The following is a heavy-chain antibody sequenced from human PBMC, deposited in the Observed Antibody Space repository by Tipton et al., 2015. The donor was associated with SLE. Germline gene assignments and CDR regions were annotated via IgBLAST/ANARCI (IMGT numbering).Heavy chain of an antibody. CDR2: ISYDGSYT. D-gene: IGHD1-26*01. CDR1: GFTFSSHA. CDR3: ARGVAGGTVGSPDY. V-gene: IGHV3-30*04. J-gene: IGHJ4*02. Sequence: QLVQSGGGVVQPGRSLRLSCAASGFTFSSHAMHWVRQAPGKGLEWVAAISYDGSYTPYADSVKGRFTISRDNSEHTLYLQLNSLRPEDTAVYHCARGVAGGTVGSPDYWGQGTLVTVSS.